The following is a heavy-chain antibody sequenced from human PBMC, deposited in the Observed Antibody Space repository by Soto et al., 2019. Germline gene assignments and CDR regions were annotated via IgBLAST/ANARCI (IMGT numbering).Heavy chain of an antibody. Sequence: VGSLRLSCADSWFTASINYMSWVRQAPGKGLEWVSLFYAGGSTYYADSVKGRFTISRDTSKNTLYLQMNSLRVDDTAVYYCARGYESSSRSVAYWGQGIPVTVSS. CDR1: WFTASINY. D-gene: IGHD6-13*01. CDR2: FYAGGST. J-gene: IGHJ4*02. V-gene: IGHV3-53*01. CDR3: ARGYESSSRSVAY.